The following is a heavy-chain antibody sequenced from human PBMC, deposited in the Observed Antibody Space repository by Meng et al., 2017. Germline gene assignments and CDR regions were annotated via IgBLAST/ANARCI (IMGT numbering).Heavy chain of an antibody. CDR1: AHTPSSDG. Sequence: QGQLLQAGAEVKMPGASVQLSCTASAHTPSSDGFAWLRQAPGKGLEWMGWINAYNGYTDYAQKFLGRVTLTTDTSTNTGYMELRSLTSDDTAVYYCATRGNPYLDCWGQGTLVTVSS. CDR2: INAYNGYT. V-gene: IGHV1-18*01. J-gene: IGHJ4*02. CDR3: ATRGNPYLDC.